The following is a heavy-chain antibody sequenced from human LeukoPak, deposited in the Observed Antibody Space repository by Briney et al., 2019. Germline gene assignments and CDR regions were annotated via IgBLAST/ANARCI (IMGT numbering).Heavy chain of an antibody. V-gene: IGHV4-30-4*08. CDR3: ARATVAGTFNY. Sequence: SQTLSLTCTVSGSSISSGDYYWSWIRQPPGKGLEWIGYIYYSGSTYYNPSLKSRVTISVDTSKNQFSLKLSSVTAADTAVYYCARATVAGTFNYWGQGTLVTVSS. J-gene: IGHJ4*02. CDR1: GSSISSGDYY. CDR2: IYYSGST. D-gene: IGHD6-19*01.